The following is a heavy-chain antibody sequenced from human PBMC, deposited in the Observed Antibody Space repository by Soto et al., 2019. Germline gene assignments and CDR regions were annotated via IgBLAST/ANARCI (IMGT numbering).Heavy chain of an antibody. V-gene: IGHV1-18*01. D-gene: IGHD1-7*01. CDR3: ARDRGYNWNYGWFDP. J-gene: IGHJ5*02. Sequence: QVQLVQSGAEVKKPGASVKVSCKASGYTFTSYGISWVRQAPGQGLEWMGRISGYNGNTNYAQKLQGRVTMTTDTSTSTAYMELRSLRSDDTAVYYFARDRGYNWNYGWFDPWGQGTLVTVSS. CDR1: GYTFTSYG. CDR2: ISGYNGNT.